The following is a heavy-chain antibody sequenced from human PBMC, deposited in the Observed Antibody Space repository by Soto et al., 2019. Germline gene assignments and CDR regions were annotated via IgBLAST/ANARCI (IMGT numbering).Heavy chain of an antibody. Sequence: GGSLRLSCAASGFTFSSYAMHWVRQAPGKGLEWVAVISYDGSNKYYADSVKGRFTISRDNSKNTLYLQMNSLRAEDTAVYYCARDFLDYYDSSGPQYYFDYWGQGTLVTVSS. CDR2: ISYDGSNK. CDR3: ARDFLDYYDSSGPQYYFDY. CDR1: GFTFSSYA. J-gene: IGHJ4*02. V-gene: IGHV3-30-3*01. D-gene: IGHD3-22*01.